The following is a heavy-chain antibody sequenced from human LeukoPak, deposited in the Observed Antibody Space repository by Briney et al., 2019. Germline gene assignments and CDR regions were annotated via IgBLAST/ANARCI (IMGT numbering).Heavy chain of an antibody. CDR1: GYTFTSYA. V-gene: IGHV3-23*01. CDR3: AIMHRYYDGSGYWVQ. D-gene: IGHD3-22*01. CDR2: ISTSGGST. Sequence: GESLKISCQASGYTFTSYAMSWVRQAPGKGLEWVSGISTSGGSTSYADSVKGRFTISRDNPRNTLYMQMNSLRAEDTAVYYCAIMHRYYDGSGYWVQWGQGTLVTVSS. J-gene: IGHJ4*02.